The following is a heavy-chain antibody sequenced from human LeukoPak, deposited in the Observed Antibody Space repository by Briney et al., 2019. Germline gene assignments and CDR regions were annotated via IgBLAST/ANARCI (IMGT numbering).Heavy chain of an antibody. CDR1: GGSISSYY. Sequence: SETLSLTCTVSGGSISSYYWAWIRQPPGKGLEWIGYIYYSGSTKYNPSLKSRVTISVDSSKNHFSLKLSSVTAADTAVYYCARAQVGIVGATEFAYWGQGTLVTVSS. J-gene: IGHJ4*02. CDR2: IYYSGST. CDR3: ARAQVGIVGATEFAY. V-gene: IGHV4-59*08. D-gene: IGHD1-26*01.